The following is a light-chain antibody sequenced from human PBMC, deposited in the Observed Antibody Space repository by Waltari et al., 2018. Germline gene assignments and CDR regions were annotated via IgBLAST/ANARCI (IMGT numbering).Light chain of an antibody. J-gene: IGLJ3*02. CDR3: SSYTTRGTWV. CDR1: FTDAGAYNY. V-gene: IGLV2-14*03. Sequence: QSALTQPASVSGSPGQSITLSCTGAFTDAGAYNYVSWYRQLPGEAPKPLIYVVSHRPSGVSDRLSSSKSGNTASLTISGLQPEDEADYFCSSYTTRGTWVFGGGTKLTVL. CDR2: VVS.